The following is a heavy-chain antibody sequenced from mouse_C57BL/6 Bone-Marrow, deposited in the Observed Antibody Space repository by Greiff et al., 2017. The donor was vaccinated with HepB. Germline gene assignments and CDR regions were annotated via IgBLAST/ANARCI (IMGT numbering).Heavy chain of an antibody. D-gene: IGHD2-2*01. V-gene: IGHV1-50*01. J-gene: IGHJ2*01. CDR3: AREGFWVSDY. CDR2: IDPSDSYT. CDR1: GYTFTSYW. Sequence: QVQLQQPGAELVKPGASVKLPCKASGYTFTSYWMQWVKQRPGQGLEWIGEIDPSDSYTNYNQKFKGKATLTVDTSSSTAYMQLSSLTSEDSAVYYCAREGFWVSDYWGQGTTLTVSS.